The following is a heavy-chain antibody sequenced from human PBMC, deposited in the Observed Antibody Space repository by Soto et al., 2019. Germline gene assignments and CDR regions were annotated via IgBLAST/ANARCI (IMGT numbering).Heavy chain of an antibody. CDR1: GGSISSSSYY. J-gene: IGHJ4*02. D-gene: IGHD6-19*01. CDR2: IYYSGST. Sequence: PSETLSLTCTVSGGSISSSSYYWGWIRQPPGKGLEWIGSIYYSGSTYYNPSLKSRFTISVDTSKNQFSLKLSSVTAADTAVYYCARQYSSGWSDDYWGQGTLVTVSS. V-gene: IGHV4-39*01. CDR3: ARQYSSGWSDDY.